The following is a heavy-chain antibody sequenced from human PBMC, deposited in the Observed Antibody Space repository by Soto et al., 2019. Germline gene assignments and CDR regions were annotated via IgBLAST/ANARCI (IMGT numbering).Heavy chain of an antibody. D-gene: IGHD6-19*01. V-gene: IGHV3-74*01. J-gene: IGHJ3*01. CDR1: GFTFSSYW. CDR2: INSDGSST. Sequence: GGSLRLSCAASGFTFSSYWMHWVRQAPGKGLVWVSRINSDGSSTSYADSVKGRFTISRDNAKNTLYLQMKSLRAEDTAVYYCARYSPSITVACKGVDFWGQGTMVTVSS. CDR3: ARYSPSITVACKGVDF.